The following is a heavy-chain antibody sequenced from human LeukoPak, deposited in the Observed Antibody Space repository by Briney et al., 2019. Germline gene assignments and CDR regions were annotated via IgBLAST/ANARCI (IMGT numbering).Heavy chain of an antibody. CDR2: ISSSSSYI. CDR3: ARTGGSWGSFGFDY. CDR1: GFTFSSYS. D-gene: IGHD6-13*01. V-gene: IGHV3-21*01. J-gene: IGHJ4*02. Sequence: PGGSLRLSCAASGFTFSSYSMNWVRQAPGKGLEWVSSISSSSSYIYYADSVKGRFTISRDNAKNSLYLQMNSLRAEDTAVYYCARTGGSWGSFGFDYWGQGTLVTVSS.